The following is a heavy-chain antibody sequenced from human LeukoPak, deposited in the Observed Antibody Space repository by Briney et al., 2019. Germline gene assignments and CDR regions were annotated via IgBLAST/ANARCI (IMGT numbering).Heavy chain of an antibody. Sequence: SETLSLTCTISGGSISSYYWSWIRQPPGKGLEWIGSIYHSGSTYYNPSLKSRVTISLDTSKNQFSLKLSSVTAADTAVYYCATYSSSSPGYWGQGTLVTVSS. CDR1: GGSISSYY. J-gene: IGHJ4*02. D-gene: IGHD6-13*01. V-gene: IGHV4-59*04. CDR3: ATYSSSSPGY. CDR2: IYHSGST.